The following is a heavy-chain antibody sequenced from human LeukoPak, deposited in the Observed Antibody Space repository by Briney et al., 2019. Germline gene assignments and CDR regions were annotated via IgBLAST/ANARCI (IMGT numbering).Heavy chain of an antibody. CDR1: GFTFSSND. CDR2: IYSGGST. J-gene: IGHJ4*02. V-gene: IGHV3-66*01. Sequence: GGSLRLSCVASGFTFSSNDMSWVRQAPGKGLEWVSVIYSGGSTYYADSVKGRFTISRDSSKNTLYLQVNSLRAEDTAVYYCARVVYSSGWYLDYWGQGTLVTVSS. D-gene: IGHD6-19*01. CDR3: ARVVYSSGWYLDY.